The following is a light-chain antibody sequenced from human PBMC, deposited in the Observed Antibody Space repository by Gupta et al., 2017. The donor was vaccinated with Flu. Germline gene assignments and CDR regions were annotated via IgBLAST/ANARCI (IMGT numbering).Light chain of an antibody. V-gene: IGLV1-44*01. J-gene: IGLJ1*01. CDR1: RSNIGSNS. CDR2: GNN. Sequence: QSVLAHPPSASGTPGQRVALTCSGSRSNIGSNSVNWYQQVPGTAPKLLIYGNNQRPSGVSDRFSGSKSGTSASLAISGLQSEDEADYYCAAWDDSLNGHYVFGTGTKVTVV. CDR3: AAWDDSLNGHYV.